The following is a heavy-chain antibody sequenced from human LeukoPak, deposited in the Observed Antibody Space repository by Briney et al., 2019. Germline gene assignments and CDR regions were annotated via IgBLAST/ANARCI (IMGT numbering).Heavy chain of an antibody. CDR3: AKLVVPAGHPPH. J-gene: IGHJ4*02. Sequence: GSLRLSCAASGFTFSSYEMNWVRQAPGKGLEWVSYISSSGSTIYYADSVKGRFTISRDNSKNTLYLQMNSLRAEDTAVYYCAKLVVPAGHPPHWGQGTLVTVSS. CDR2: ISSSGSTI. V-gene: IGHV3-48*03. CDR1: GFTFSSYE. D-gene: IGHD2-2*01.